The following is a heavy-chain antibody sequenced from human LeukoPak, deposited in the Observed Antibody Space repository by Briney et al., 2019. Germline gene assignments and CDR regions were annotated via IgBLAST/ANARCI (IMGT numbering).Heavy chain of an antibody. J-gene: IGHJ4*02. CDR1: GFTFSTYA. CDR2: ISGSGGST. D-gene: IGHD6-13*01. V-gene: IGHV3-23*01. Sequence: GGSLRLSCAASGFTFSTYAMSWVRQAPGKGLEWVSAISGSGGSTYYADSVKGRFTISRDNSKNTLYLQMNSLRAEDTSIHFCAKALEQETVIALDSWGQGTLVTVSS. CDR3: AKALEQETVIALDS.